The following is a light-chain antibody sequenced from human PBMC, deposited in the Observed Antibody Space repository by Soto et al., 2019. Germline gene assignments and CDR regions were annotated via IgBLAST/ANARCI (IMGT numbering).Light chain of an antibody. Sequence: VMTQSPATVPVSLGGRVTLSCRASQSVGRNLAWYQQKPGQPPRLLIYEASSRDTGVPTRFSGSGSGTEFTLTITSLQSEDFAVYYCQQYNHWPPWTFGQGTKVDIK. V-gene: IGKV3D-15*01. CDR2: EAS. CDR1: QSVGRN. CDR3: QQYNHWPPWT. J-gene: IGKJ1*01.